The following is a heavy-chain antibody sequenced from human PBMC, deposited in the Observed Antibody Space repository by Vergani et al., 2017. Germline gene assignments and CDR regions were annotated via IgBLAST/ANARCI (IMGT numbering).Heavy chain of an antibody. CDR2: ISWNSGAV. V-gene: IGHV3-9*01. Sequence: EVDLVESGGGLAQPGGSLRLSCEASGITFWKFGMHWVRQGPGKGLEWVSGISWNSGAVDYADSVRGRFTISRDNAKNSLFLEMNSLRFEDTAVYYCARGGYGAQWHQWGYTYYHMDLWGKGTTVIVSS. CDR1: GITFWKFG. CDR3: ARGGYGAQWHQWGYTYYHMDL. J-gene: IGHJ6*03. D-gene: IGHD3-22*01.